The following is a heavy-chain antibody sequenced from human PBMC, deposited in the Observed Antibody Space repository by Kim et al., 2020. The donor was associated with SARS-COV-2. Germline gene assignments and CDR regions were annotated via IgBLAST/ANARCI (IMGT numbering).Heavy chain of an antibody. Sequence: ASVKVSCKASGYTFTSYAMNWVRQAPGQGLEWMGWINTNTGNPTYAQGFTGRFVFSLDTSVSTAYLQISSLKAEDTAVYYCARFTASYYDFWSGWDYYYYGMDVWGQGTTVTVSS. CDR3: ARFTASYYDFWSGWDYYYYGMDV. CDR1: GYTFTSYA. D-gene: IGHD3-3*01. J-gene: IGHJ6*02. CDR2: INTNTGNP. V-gene: IGHV7-4-1*02.